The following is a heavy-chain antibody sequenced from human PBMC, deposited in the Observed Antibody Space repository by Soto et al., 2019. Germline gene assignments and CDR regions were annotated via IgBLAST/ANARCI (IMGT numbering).Heavy chain of an antibody. J-gene: IGHJ4*02. Sequence: SETLSLTCTVSGASITGIFFWSCIRQPAGKGLEWIGRFSLSGTTNYNPSLRSRVTMSADVSKNQFSLRLTSVTAADTALYYCARGMTPPGAPAWYYFDSWGQGTLVTVSS. V-gene: IGHV4-4*07. CDR1: GASITGIFF. D-gene: IGHD2-8*02. CDR2: FSLSGTT. CDR3: ARGMTPPGAPAWYYFDS.